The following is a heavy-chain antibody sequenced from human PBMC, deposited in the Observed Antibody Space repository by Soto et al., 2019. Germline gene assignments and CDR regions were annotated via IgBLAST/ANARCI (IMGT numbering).Heavy chain of an antibody. Sequence: QVQLVQSGAEVKKPGASVKVSCKASGYTFTSYDINWVRQATGQGLEWMGWMNPNTGNTGYAQKFQGRVTMTRNTSISTANLEQSSLRSADTAVEYCAREITGKLPNWGQGTRVTVSS. CDR2: MNPNTGNT. D-gene: IGHD1-20*01. V-gene: IGHV1-8*01. J-gene: IGHJ4*02. CDR1: GYTFTSYD. CDR3: AREITGKLPN.